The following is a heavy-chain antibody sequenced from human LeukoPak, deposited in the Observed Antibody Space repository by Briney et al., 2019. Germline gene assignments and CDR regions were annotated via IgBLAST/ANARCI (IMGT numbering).Heavy chain of an antibody. J-gene: IGHJ4*02. CDR3: AREPSMGYSDYDWTFDY. Sequence: GGSLRLSCAASGFMFRSYAMHWVRQAPGKGLEWVAVISFDGSKEDYADSVKGRFTVSRDNSKNTLYLQMNRLRPEDTAVYYCAREPSMGYSDYDWTFDYWGQGTLVTVSS. CDR1: GFMFRSYA. D-gene: IGHD5-12*01. V-gene: IGHV3-30*04. CDR2: ISFDGSKE.